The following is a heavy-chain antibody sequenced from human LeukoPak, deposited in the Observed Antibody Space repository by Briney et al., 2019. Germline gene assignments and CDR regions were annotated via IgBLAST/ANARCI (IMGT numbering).Heavy chain of an antibody. CDR3: VRGPNYYDSSGFHYRD. Sequence: ASVKVSCKASGYTFTGYYMHWVRQAPGQGLEWMGWINPNSGDTKIVQKFQGRVTMTRDTSISTAYMELSSLISDDTAVYYCVRGPNYYDSSGFHYRDWGQGTLVTVSS. CDR2: INPNSGDT. J-gene: IGHJ4*02. V-gene: IGHV1-2*02. D-gene: IGHD3-22*01. CDR1: GYTFTGYY.